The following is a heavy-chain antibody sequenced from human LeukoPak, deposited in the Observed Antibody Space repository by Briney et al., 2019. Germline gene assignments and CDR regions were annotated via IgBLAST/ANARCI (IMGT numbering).Heavy chain of an antibody. CDR1: GGSISSSSYY. Sequence: SETLSLTCTVSGGSISSSSYYWGWIRQPPGKGLEWIGSIYYSGSTYYNPSLKSRVTISVDKSKNQFSLKLSSVTAADTAVYYCARFHYNWNYGWFDPWGQGTLVTVSS. CDR2: IYYSGST. CDR3: ARFHYNWNYGWFDP. J-gene: IGHJ5*02. D-gene: IGHD1-7*01. V-gene: IGHV4-39*07.